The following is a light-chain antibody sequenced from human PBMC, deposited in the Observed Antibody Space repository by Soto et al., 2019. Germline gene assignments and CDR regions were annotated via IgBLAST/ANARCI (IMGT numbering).Light chain of an antibody. CDR2: KAS. J-gene: IGKJ5*01. Sequence: DIQMTQSPSTLSASVGDRVTITCRASQSISSSLAWYQQKPEKAPNLLIYKASSLESGVPSRFSAAGSGTEVTLTISTLQPDDCATYYCQQYIRYPLTFGQGTRLE. V-gene: IGKV1-5*03. CDR1: QSISSS. CDR3: QQYIRYPLT.